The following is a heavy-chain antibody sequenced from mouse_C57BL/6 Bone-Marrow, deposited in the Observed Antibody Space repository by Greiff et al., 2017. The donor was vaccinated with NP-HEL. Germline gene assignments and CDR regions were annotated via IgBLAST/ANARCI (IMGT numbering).Heavy chain of an antibody. J-gene: IGHJ1*03. Sequence: EVKLVESGEGLVKPGGSLKLSCAASGFTFSSYAMSWVRQTPEKRLEWVAYISSGGDYIYYADTVKGRFTISRDNARNTLYLQMSSLKSEDTAMYYCTRGLYDGYYYWYFDVWGTGTTVTVSS. V-gene: IGHV5-9-1*02. D-gene: IGHD2-3*01. CDR1: GFTFSSYA. CDR3: TRGLYDGYYYWYFDV. CDR2: ISSGGDYI.